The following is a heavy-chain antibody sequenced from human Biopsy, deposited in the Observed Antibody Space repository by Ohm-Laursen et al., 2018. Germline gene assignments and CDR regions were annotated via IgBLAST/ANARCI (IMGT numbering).Heavy chain of an antibody. D-gene: IGHD4-17*01. CDR2: INTYSGNT. CDR3: ARDYYPYVDYLKDVPLCDS. CDR1: ANIFTDYY. V-gene: IGHV1-2*02. Sequence: GASVKVSCKTSANIFTDYYMHWVRQAPGQGLEWMGWINTYSGNTNYGKKFHDRVIMTSDTSTSTAYLEHRSLRSDDTAVYYCARDYYPYVDYLKDVPLCDSWGQGTLVTVSS. J-gene: IGHJ4*02.